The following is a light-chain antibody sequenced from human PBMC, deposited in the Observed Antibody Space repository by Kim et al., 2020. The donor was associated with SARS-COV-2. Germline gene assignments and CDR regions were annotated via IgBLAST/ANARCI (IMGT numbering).Light chain of an antibody. V-gene: IGKV3-11*01. CDR2: GAS. CDR1: QSVGSN. J-gene: IGKJ5*01. Sequence: PGESATLSCRASQSVGSNLAWYQQKRGQAPRLLIYGASKRATGIPARFSGSGSGTDFTLTISSLETEDLGVYYCQQRSDWITFGQGTRLEIK. CDR3: QQRSDWIT.